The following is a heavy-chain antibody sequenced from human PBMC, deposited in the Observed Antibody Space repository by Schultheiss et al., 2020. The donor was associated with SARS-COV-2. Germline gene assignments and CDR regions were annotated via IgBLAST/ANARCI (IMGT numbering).Heavy chain of an antibody. CDR2: IYYSGST. CDR3: ARRVGSSSWYGYYYYMDV. V-gene: IGHV4-59*08. J-gene: IGHJ6*03. Sequence: SQTLSLTCTVSGGSISSYYWSWIRQPPGKVLEWIGYIYYSGSTNYNPSLKSRVTISVDTSKNQFSLKLSSVTAADTAVYYCARRVGSSSWYGYYYYMDVWGKGTTVTVSS. D-gene: IGHD6-13*01. CDR1: GGSISSYY.